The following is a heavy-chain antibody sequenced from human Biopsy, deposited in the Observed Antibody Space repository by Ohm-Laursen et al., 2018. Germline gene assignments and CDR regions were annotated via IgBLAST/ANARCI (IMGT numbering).Heavy chain of an antibody. Sequence: SLRLSCTASRFTFEDYAMHWVRLTPGKGLEWVSGIDWNRGSIAYGDSVKGRFTISRDNGKNFLYLQMSSLRVEDTALYFCAKDKGAHINYGDLYYFDSWGPGTLVTVSS. CDR1: RFTFEDYA. D-gene: IGHD3-10*01. J-gene: IGHJ4*02. V-gene: IGHV3-9*01. CDR2: IDWNRGSI. CDR3: AKDKGAHINYGDLYYFDS.